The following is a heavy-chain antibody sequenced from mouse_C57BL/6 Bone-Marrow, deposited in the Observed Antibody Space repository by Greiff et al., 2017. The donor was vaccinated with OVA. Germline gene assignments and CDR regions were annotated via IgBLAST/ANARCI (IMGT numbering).Heavy chain of an antibody. CDR1: GFTFSDYY. D-gene: IGHD1-1*01. V-gene: IGHV5-16*01. Sequence: EVMLVESAGDLVQPGSSMKLSCTASGFTFSDYYMAWVRQVPEKGLEWVANINYDGSSTYYLYSLKSRFIISRDNAKNILYLQRSSLKSEDTATYYCARGGAYYGSSFADWGQWTLVTFSA. J-gene: IGHJ3*01. CDR3: ARGGAYYGSSFAD. CDR2: INYDGSST.